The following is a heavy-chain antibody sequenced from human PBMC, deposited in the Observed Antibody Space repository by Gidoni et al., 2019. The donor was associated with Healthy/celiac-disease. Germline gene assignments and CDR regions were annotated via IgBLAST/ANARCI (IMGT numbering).Heavy chain of an antibody. Sequence: EVQLVESGGGLVKPGGSLRLSCAASGFTFSSYSMNWVRQAPGKGLEWVSSISSSSSYIYYADSVKGRFTISRDNAKNSLYLQMNSLRAEDTAVYYCAREVEDYDSQGVYWGQGTLVTVSS. CDR2: ISSSSSYI. J-gene: IGHJ4*02. V-gene: IGHV3-21*01. CDR3: AREVEDYDSQGVY. D-gene: IGHD3-22*01. CDR1: GFTFSSYS.